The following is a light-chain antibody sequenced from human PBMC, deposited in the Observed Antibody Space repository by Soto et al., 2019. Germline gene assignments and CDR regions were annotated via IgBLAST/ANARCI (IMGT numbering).Light chain of an antibody. J-gene: IGKJ1*01. CDR3: QQYNNWPPGT. CDR2: GAS. CDR1: QSVSSN. V-gene: IGKV3-15*01. Sequence: EIVMXQXPXTLSVSPGERATLSCRASQSVSSNLAWYQQKPGQAPRLLIYGASTRATGIPARFSGSGSGTEFTLTISSLQSEDFAVYYCQQYNNWPPGTFGQGTKVEIK.